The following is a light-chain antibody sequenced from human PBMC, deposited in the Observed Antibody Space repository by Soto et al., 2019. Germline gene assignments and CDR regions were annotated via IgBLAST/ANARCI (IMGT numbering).Light chain of an antibody. V-gene: IGKV1-27*01. CDR3: QNYNSAPLT. CDR2: AAS. Sequence: SSLSASVGDRVTITCRASQGITYYLAWYQQKPGKVPKLLIYAASTLQSGVPSRFSGGGSGADFTLTISSLQPEDVATYYCQNYNSAPLTFGGGTKVDIK. CDR1: QGITYY. J-gene: IGKJ4*01.